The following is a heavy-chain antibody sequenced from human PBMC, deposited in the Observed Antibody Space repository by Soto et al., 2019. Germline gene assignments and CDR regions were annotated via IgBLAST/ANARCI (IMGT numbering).Heavy chain of an antibody. CDR3: ARAYYYDTSGYYYRSYYYGMDV. Sequence: GESLKIYCKGSGYSFTSYWIGWGRQMPGKGLEWVGIIYPGDSDTRYSPSFQGQVTISADKSISTAYLHWSSLKASHTAMYDCARAYYYDTSGYYYRSYYYGMDVWGQGNTVTVSS. D-gene: IGHD3-22*01. J-gene: IGHJ6*02. V-gene: IGHV5-51*01. CDR1: GYSFTSYW. CDR2: IYPGDSDT.